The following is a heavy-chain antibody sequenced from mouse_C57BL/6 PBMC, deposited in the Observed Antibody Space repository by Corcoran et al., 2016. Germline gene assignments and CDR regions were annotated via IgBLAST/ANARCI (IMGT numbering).Heavy chain of an antibody. V-gene: IGHV1-18*01. Sequence: EVQLQQSGPELVKPGASVKIPCKASGYTFTDYNMDWVKQSHGKSLEWIGDINPNNGGTIYNQKFKGKATLTVDKSSSTAYMELRSLTSEDTAVYYCARRVLDGYSPFDYWGQGTTLTVSS. J-gene: IGHJ2*01. D-gene: IGHD2-3*01. CDR3: ARRVLDGYSPFDY. CDR1: GYTFTDYN. CDR2: INPNNGGT.